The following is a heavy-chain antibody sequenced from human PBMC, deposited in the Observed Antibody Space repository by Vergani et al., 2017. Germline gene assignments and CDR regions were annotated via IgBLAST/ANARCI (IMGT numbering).Heavy chain of an antibody. D-gene: IGHD1-26*01. V-gene: IGHV4-39*01. Sequence: QLQLQESGPGLVKPSETLSLTCTVSGGSISSSSYYWGWIRQPPGKGLEWIGSIYYSGSTYYNPSLKSRVTISVDTSKNQFSLKLSSVTAADTAVYYCARHFPPWEGGVNYFDYWGQGTLVTVSS. CDR3: ARHFPPWEGGVNYFDY. CDR2: IYYSGST. J-gene: IGHJ4*02. CDR1: GGSISSSSYY.